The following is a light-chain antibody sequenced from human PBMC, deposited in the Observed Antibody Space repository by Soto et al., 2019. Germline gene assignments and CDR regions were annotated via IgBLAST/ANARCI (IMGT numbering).Light chain of an antibody. Sequence: AIRMTQSPSSFSASTGDRVTITCRASQGITNYLAWYQQKPGKAPNLLIYAASTLQSGVPSRFSGSGSVTDFTLTISCLQSEDFATYYCKQYYSYPFTFGGGTKVEIK. CDR1: QGITNY. CDR2: AAS. V-gene: IGKV1-8*01. J-gene: IGKJ4*01. CDR3: KQYYSYPFT.